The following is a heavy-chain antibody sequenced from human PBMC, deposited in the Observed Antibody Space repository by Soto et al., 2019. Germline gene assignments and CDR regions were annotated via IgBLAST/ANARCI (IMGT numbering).Heavy chain of an antibody. J-gene: IGHJ4*02. CDR3: AGKEYSSSLARDYYFDY. V-gene: IGHV4-59*01. D-gene: IGHD6-6*01. Sequence: SETLSLTCTVSGGSISSYYWSWIRQPPGKGLEWIGYIYYSGSTNYNPSLKSRVTISVDTSKNQFSLKLSSVTAADTAVYYCAGKEYSSSLARDYYFDYWGQGTLVTVSS. CDR2: IYYSGST. CDR1: GGSISSYY.